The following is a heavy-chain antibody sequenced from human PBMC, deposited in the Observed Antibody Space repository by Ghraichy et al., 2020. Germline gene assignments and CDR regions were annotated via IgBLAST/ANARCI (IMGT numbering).Heavy chain of an antibody. CDR1: GFTFSSYS. CDR2: ISSSSSYI. V-gene: IGHV3-21*01. D-gene: IGHD2-15*01. CDR3: ARALPRYCSGGSCYQPNYYYYYGMDV. Sequence: GGSLRLSCAASGFTFSSYSMNWVRQAPGKGLEWVSSISSSSSYIYYADSVKGRFTISRDNAKNSLYLQMNSLRAEDTAVYYCARALPRYCSGGSCYQPNYYYYYGMDVWGQGPTVTVSS. J-gene: IGHJ6*02.